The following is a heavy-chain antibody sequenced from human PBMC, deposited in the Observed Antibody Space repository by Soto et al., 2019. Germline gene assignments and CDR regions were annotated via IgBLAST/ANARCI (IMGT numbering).Heavy chain of an antibody. CDR3: ARGVRGRNGSAKYYYYMDV. Sequence: QVQLVQSGAEVKKPGASVKVSCKASGYTFTSYDINWVRQATGQGLEWMGWMNPNSGNTGYAQKFQGRVTMTRNTSISTAYMELSSLRSEDTAVYYCARGVRGRNGSAKYYYYMDVWGKGTTVTVSS. CDR2: MNPNSGNT. D-gene: IGHD3-10*01. V-gene: IGHV1-8*01. CDR1: GYTFTSYD. J-gene: IGHJ6*03.